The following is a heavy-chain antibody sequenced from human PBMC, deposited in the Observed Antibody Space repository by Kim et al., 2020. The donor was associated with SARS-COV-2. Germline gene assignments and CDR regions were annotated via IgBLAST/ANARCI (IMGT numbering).Heavy chain of an antibody. Sequence: ASVKVSCKASGYTFTGYYMHWVRQAPGQGLEWMGRINPNSGGTNYAQKFQGRVTMTRDTSISTAYMELSRLRSDDTAVYYCARDGNWVVGATIGGDFDYWGQGTLVTVSS. CDR2: INPNSGGT. V-gene: IGHV1-2*06. D-gene: IGHD5-12*01. J-gene: IGHJ4*02. CDR1: GYTFTGYY. CDR3: ARDGNWVVGATIGGDFDY.